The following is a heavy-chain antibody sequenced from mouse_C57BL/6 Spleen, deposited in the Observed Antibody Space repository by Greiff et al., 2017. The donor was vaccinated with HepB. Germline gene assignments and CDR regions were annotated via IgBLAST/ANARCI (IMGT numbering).Heavy chain of an antibody. CDR3: AREANWYYFDY. D-gene: IGHD4-1*02. CDR1: GFTFSSYA. V-gene: IGHV5-4*01. J-gene: IGHJ2*01. Sequence: EVQRVESGGGLVKPGGSLKLSCAASGFTFSSYAMSWVRQTPEKRLEWVAIISDGGSYTYYPDNVKGRFTISRDNAKNNLYLQMSHLKSEDTAMYYCAREANWYYFDYWGQGTTLTVSS. CDR2: ISDGGSYT.